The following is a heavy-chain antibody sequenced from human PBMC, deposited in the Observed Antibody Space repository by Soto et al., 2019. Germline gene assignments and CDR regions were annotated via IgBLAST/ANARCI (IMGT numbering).Heavy chain of an antibody. CDR3: ATDARSGGSCYDWFDP. J-gene: IGHJ5*02. CDR2: IYYSGST. Sequence: SETLSLTCTVSGGSISSYYWSWIRQPPGKGLEWIGYIYYSGSTNYNPSLKSRVTISVDTSKNQFSLKLSSVTAADTAVYYCATDARSGGSCYDWFDPWGQGTLVTVSS. CDR1: GGSISSYY. V-gene: IGHV4-59*01. D-gene: IGHD2-15*01.